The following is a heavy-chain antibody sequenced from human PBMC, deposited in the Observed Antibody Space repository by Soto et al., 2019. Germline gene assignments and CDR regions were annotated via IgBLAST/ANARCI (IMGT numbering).Heavy chain of an antibody. CDR1: GYTLTSYG. CDR3: ARGYYDSVA. J-gene: IGHJ5*02. V-gene: IGHV1-18*01. D-gene: IGHD3-22*01. CDR2: ISAFNGST. Sequence: ASVKVSCQTSGYTLTSYGVSWVRQAPGQGLEWMGWISAFNGSTNYAQKFQGRVTMTRDTSTSTVYMELRSLRSEDTAVYYCARGYYDSVAWGQGTLVTVSS.